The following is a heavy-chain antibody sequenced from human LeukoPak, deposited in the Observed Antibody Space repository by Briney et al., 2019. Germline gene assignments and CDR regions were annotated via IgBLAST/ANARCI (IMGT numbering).Heavy chain of an antibody. D-gene: IGHD3-3*01. CDR1: GFTFSSYA. V-gene: IGHV3-23*01. Sequence: QTGGSLRLSCAASGFTFSSYAMSWVRQAPGKGLEWVSAISGSGGSTYYADSVKGRFTISRDNSKNTLYLQMNSLRAEDTAVYYCAKEGYDFWSGYYDWMEDYWGQGTLVTVSS. CDR3: AKEGYDFWSGYYDWMEDY. CDR2: ISGSGGST. J-gene: IGHJ4*02.